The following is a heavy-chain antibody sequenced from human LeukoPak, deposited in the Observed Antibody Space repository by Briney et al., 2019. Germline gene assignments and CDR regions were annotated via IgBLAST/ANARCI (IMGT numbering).Heavy chain of an antibody. V-gene: IGHV4-59*01. CDR1: GGSISSYY. D-gene: IGHD5-18*01. J-gene: IGHJ4*02. CDR3: ARGGDTAMALPSDY. CDR2: IYYSGST. Sequence: SETLSLTCTVSGGSISSYYWSWIRQPPGKGLEWIGYIYYSGSTNYNPSLKSRVTISVDTSKNQFSLKLSSVTAADTAVYYCARGGDTAMALPSDYWGQGTLVTVSS.